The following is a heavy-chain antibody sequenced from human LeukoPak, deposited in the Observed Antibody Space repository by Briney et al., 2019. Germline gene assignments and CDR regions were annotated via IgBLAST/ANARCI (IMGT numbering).Heavy chain of an antibody. CDR3: ARRPGNIVVVPADAFDI. Sequence: SETLSLTCAVSGYSISSGYYWGWIRQPPGKGLEWIGSIYHSGSTYYNPSLKSRVTISVDTSKNQFSLKLSPVTAADTAVYYCARRPGNIVVVPADAFDIWGQGTMVTVSS. CDR1: GYSISSGYY. V-gene: IGHV4-38-2*01. CDR2: IYHSGST. D-gene: IGHD2-2*01. J-gene: IGHJ3*02.